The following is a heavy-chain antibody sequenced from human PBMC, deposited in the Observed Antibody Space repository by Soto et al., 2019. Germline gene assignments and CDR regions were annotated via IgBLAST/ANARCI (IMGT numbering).Heavy chain of an antibody. Sequence: PGGSLRLSCAASGFTFSSYAMSWVRQAPGKGLEWVSAISGSGGSTYYADSVKGRFTISRDNSKNTLYLQMNSLRAEDTAVYYCAMRTSIGYDYHGMDGWGQGTTVTVSS. D-gene: IGHD3-16*02. CDR3: AMRTSIGYDYHGMDG. CDR2: ISGSGGST. J-gene: IGHJ6*02. V-gene: IGHV3-23*01. CDR1: GFTFSSYA.